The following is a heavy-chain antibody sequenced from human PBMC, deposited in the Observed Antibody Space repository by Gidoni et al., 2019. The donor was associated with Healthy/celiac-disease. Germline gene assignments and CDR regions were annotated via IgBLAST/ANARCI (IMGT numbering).Heavy chain of an antibody. D-gene: IGHD6-6*01. V-gene: IGHV3-48*02. CDR3: ARLFSSSSSAFDI. Sequence: EVQLVESGGGLVQPGGSLRLSCAASGFTFSSYSMNWVRQAPGKGLEWVSYISSSSSTIYDAGSVKGRFTIARDNAKNSLYLQMNSLRDEDTAVYYCARLFSSSSSAFDIWGQGTMVTVSS. J-gene: IGHJ3*02. CDR1: GFTFSSYS. CDR2: ISSSSSTI.